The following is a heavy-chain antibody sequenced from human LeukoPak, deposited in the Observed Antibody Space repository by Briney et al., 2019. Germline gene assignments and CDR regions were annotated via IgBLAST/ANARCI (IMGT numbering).Heavy chain of an antibody. CDR3: ARHGAYYYDSSAPSIDY. V-gene: IGHV5-51*01. D-gene: IGHD3-22*01. CDR2: IYPGDSDT. J-gene: IGHJ4*02. CDR1: GYIFTSYW. Sequence: GESLKISCKGSGYIFTSYWIGWVRQMPGKGLEWMGIIYPGDSDTRYSPSFQGQVTISADKSISTAYLQWSSLKASDTAMYYCARHGAYYYDSSAPSIDYWGQGTLVTVSS.